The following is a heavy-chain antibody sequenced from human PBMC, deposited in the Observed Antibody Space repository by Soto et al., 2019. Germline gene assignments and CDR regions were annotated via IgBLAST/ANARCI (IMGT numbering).Heavy chain of an antibody. V-gene: IGHV4-4*02. D-gene: IGHD3-10*01. Sequence: QVQLQESGPGLVKPSGTLSLTCAVSGDSIDTNNWWTWVRQPPGKGLEWIGEVYQNGITNYSPSLKSPVTILIDKPNNLFSLKLTSVTAADTAIYYCAKRGRFGQLLLFGGGQGTLVTVSS. CDR1: GDSIDTNNW. CDR3: AKRGRFGQLLLFG. CDR2: VYQNGIT. J-gene: IGHJ1*01.